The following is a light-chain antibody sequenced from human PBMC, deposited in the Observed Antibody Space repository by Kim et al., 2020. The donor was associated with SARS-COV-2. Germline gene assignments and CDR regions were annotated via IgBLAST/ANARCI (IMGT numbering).Light chain of an antibody. CDR3: AAWDDSLNGWV. V-gene: IGLV1-44*01. CDR1: SSNIGSNT. CDR2: SNN. Sequence: GQRVTISCSGSSSNIGSNTVTWYQQLPGTAPQLLIYSNNQRPSGVPDRFSGSKSGTSASLAISGLQSEDEADYYCAAWDDSLNGWVFGGGTQLTVL. J-gene: IGLJ3*02.